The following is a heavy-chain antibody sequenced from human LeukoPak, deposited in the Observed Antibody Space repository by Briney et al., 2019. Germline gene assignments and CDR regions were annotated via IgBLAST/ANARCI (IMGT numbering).Heavy chain of an antibody. J-gene: IGHJ4*02. Sequence: PGGSLRLSCAASGFTFSSSAMGWARQAPGKGLEWVSSISNSGSTFYPDSVKGRFTTSRDNSKNTLSLQMNSLRVEDTAVYYCAKDTGTFDSWGQGTLVTVSS. CDR2: ISNSGST. CDR1: GFTFSSSA. CDR3: AKDTGTFDS. D-gene: IGHD1-1*01. V-gene: IGHV3-23*01.